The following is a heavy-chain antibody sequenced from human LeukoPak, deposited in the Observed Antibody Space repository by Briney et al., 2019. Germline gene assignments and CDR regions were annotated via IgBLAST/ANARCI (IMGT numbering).Heavy chain of an antibody. CDR3: ARDLKTYDSSGYLISPNSVFDY. CDR1: GYTFTSYG. V-gene: IGHV1-18*01. Sequence: ASVKVSCKASGYTFTSYGISWVRQAPGQGLEWMGWINFYNGNIDYAQKLQGRVTMTTDTSTSTAYMELRSLRSDDTAVYHCARDLKTYDSSGYLISPNSVFDYWGQGTLVTVSS. J-gene: IGHJ4*02. CDR2: INFYNGNI. D-gene: IGHD3-22*01.